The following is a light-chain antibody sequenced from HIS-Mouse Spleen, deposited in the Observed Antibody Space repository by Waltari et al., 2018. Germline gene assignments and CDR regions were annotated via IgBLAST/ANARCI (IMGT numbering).Light chain of an antibody. CDR1: SSDVGCYNY. CDR2: DVS. Sequence: QSALTQPASVSGSPGQSITISCTGTSSDVGCYNYVSWYQQHPAKAPKLMVYDVSNRPSGVSNGFSGSKSGNTASLTISVLQAEDEADYYCSSYTSSSTFWVFGGGTKLTVL. V-gene: IGLV2-14*03. J-gene: IGLJ3*02. CDR3: SSYTSSSTFWV.